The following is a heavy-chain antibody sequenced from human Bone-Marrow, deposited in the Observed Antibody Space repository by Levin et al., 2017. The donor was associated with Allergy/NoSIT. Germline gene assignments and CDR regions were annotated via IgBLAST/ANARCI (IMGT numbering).Heavy chain of an antibody. CDR1: GFTFSDFY. CDR2: ISNGGETI. J-gene: IGHJ4*02. CDR3: ARDKAEDDSGTTFDY. D-gene: IGHD3-10*01. V-gene: IGHV3-11*01. Sequence: SGESLKISCAASGFTFSDFYMSWIRQAPGKGLEWVSYISNGGETIFYADSVKGRFTISRDNAKNSLYLQLNSLRADDTAVYYCARDKAEDDSGTTFDYWGQGTLVTVS.